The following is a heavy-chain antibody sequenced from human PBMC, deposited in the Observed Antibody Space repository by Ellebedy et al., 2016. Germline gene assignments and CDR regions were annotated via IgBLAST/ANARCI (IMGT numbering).Heavy chain of an antibody. D-gene: IGHD5-12*01. CDR2: IIPIFGTA. CDR1: GGTFSSYA. J-gene: IGHJ3*02. V-gene: IGHV1-69*05. CDR3: ARTYSGYDFLGDAFDI. Sequence: SVKVSCXVSGGTFSSYAISWVRQAPGQGLEWMGGIIPIFGTANYAQKFQGRVTMTTDTSTSTAYMELRSLRSDDTAVYYCARTYSGYDFLGDAFDIWGQGTMVTVSS.